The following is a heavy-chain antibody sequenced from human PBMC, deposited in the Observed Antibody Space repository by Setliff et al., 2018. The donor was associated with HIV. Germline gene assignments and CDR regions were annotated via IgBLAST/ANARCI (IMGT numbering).Heavy chain of an antibody. CDR3: ARGRGRITMLQGVTTFEYYMDV. CDR1: CGSFNGYY. J-gene: IGHJ6*03. Sequence: LSLTCAVYCGSFNGYYWSWIRQPPGKGLEWIGEINHSGSTNYNPSLKSRVTISLDTSKNQFSLKLSSVTAADTAVYYCARGRGRITMLQGVTTFEYYMDVWDKGTTVTVSS. V-gene: IGHV4-34*01. D-gene: IGHD3-10*01. CDR2: INHSGST.